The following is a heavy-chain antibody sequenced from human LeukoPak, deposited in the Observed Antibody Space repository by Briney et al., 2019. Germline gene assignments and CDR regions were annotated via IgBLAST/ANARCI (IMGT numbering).Heavy chain of an antibody. CDR3: AKGSDCSATFCGPDY. J-gene: IGHJ4*02. V-gene: IGHV3-23*01. Sequence: PGGSLRLSCAASGFTFSSYAMNWVPQAPGKGLERGSDISAGGSTAYTDSVKGRFTISRDDSKNTLFLQMTSLRAEDTAVYYCAKGSDCSATFCGPDYWGQGTLVTVSS. D-gene: IGHD2/OR15-2a*01. CDR1: GFTFSSYA. CDR2: ISAGGST.